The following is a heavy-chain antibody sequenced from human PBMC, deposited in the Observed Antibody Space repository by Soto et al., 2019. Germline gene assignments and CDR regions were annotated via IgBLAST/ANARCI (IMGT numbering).Heavy chain of an antibody. Sequence: EVQLVEAGGGVVQPGGSLRLSCAASGFTFSTNLMHWVRQGPGKGLVWVSRINSDGTTAAYADSVQGRFTISRDNAKNTLYLHMTSLRSEDTAVYYCAKDGEGVANFDYWGQGTLVTVSP. CDR1: GFTFSTNL. CDR2: INSDGTTA. J-gene: IGHJ4*02. D-gene: IGHD3-10*01. V-gene: IGHV3-74*01. CDR3: AKDGEGVANFDY.